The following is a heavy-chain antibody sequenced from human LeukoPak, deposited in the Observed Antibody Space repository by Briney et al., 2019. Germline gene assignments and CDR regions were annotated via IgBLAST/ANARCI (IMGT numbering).Heavy chain of an antibody. CDR1: GFTFTTYG. CDR2: MSSSDDGR. J-gene: IGHJ4*02. Sequence: GGSLRLSCAASGFTFTTYGMNWVRQAPGKGLEWVSAMSSSDDGRYYAASVRGRFTISRDTSRSTLYLQMNSLRAEDAAVYYCAKAPVTSCRGAFCYPFDYWGQGTLVTVSS. D-gene: IGHD2-15*01. CDR3: AKAPVTSCRGAFCYPFDY. V-gene: IGHV3-23*01.